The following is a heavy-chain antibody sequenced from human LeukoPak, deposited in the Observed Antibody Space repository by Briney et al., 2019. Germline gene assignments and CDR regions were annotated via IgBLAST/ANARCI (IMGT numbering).Heavy chain of an antibody. CDR3: ARDKQWLRPYYMDV. J-gene: IGHJ6*03. D-gene: IGHD5-12*01. V-gene: IGHV3-48*01. CDR2: ISSSSSTI. CDR1: GFTFSSYS. Sequence: PRGSLRPSCAASGFTFSSYSMNWVRQAPGKGLEWVSYISSSSSTIYYADSVKGRFTISRDNAKNSLYLQMNSLRAEDTAVYYCARDKQWLRPYYMDVWGKGTTVTVSS.